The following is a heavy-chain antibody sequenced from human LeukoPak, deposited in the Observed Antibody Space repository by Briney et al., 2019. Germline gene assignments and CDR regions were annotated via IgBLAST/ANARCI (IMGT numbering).Heavy chain of an antibody. Sequence: TGGSLRLSCAASGFTFTNSWMTWGRKAPGKGLEWVANIKQNGSAKYYVDSVRGRFTIPRDNAKNSLYLQMNSLRAEDTAVYYCARDFGPHGYWGQRTLVTVSS. J-gene: IGHJ4*02. CDR2: IKQNGSAK. V-gene: IGHV3-7*04. D-gene: IGHD3-10*01. CDR3: ARDFGPHGY. CDR1: GFTFTNSW.